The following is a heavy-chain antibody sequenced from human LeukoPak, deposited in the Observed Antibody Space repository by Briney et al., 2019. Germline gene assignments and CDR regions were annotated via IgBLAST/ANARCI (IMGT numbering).Heavy chain of an antibody. CDR1: GFTFSGSA. V-gene: IGHV3-73*01. CDR3: TRPSHGDAPYVDY. Sequence: GGSLRLSCAASGFTFSGSAMHWVRQASGKGLEWVGRIRSKANSYATVYAASVKGRFTISRDDSKNTAYLQMNSLKTEDTAVYYCTRPSHGDAPYVDYWGQGTLATVSS. CDR2: IRSKANSYAT. D-gene: IGHD4-17*01. J-gene: IGHJ4*02.